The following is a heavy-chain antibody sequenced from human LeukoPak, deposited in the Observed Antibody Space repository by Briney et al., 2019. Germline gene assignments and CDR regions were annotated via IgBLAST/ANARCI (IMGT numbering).Heavy chain of an antibody. CDR1: GYTLTELS. V-gene: IGHV1-24*01. J-gene: IGHJ6*02. CDR3: ATDPGEIVPAAKGPRGDYCYGMDV. Sequence: ASVKVSCKVSGYTLTELSIHWVRQAPGKGLEWMGGFDPEDGETIYAQKFQGRVTMTEDTSTDTAYMELNSPRSDDTAVYYCATDPGEIVPAAKGPRGDYCYGMDVWGQGTTVTVSS. CDR2: FDPEDGET. D-gene: IGHD2-2*01.